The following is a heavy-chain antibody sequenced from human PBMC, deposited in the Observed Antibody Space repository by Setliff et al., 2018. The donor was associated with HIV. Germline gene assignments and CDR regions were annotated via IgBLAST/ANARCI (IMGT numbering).Heavy chain of an antibody. J-gene: IGHJ6*03. Sequence: GASVKVSCKASGGTFSSYAISWVRQAPGQGLEWMGGIIPIFGIANYAQKFQGRVTITADESTNTAYMELSSLRSEDTAVYYCARVRGRQPLLYVGYMDVWGKGTTVTV. V-gene: IGHV1-69*13. CDR3: ARVRGRQPLLYVGYMDV. CDR2: IIPIFGIA. D-gene: IGHD2-2*02. CDR1: GGTFSSYA.